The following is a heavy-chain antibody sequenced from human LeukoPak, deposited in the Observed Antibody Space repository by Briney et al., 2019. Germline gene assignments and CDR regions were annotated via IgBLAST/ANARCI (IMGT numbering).Heavy chain of an antibody. CDR3: ARDTVAGSDFDY. D-gene: IGHD6-19*01. CDR2: IYHSGST. J-gene: IGHJ4*02. Sequence: SETLCLTCAVSGYSISSGYYWGWIRQPPGTGLEWVGSIYHSGSTYYNPSHKSRVTISVDTSKNQFSLKLSSVTAADTAVYYCARDTVAGSDFDYWGQGTLVTVSS. V-gene: IGHV4-38-2*02. CDR1: GYSISSGYY.